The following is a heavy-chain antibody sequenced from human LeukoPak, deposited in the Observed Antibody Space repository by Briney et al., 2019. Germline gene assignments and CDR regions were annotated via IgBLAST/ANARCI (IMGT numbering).Heavy chain of an antibody. CDR2: FDPEDGET. CDR1: GYTLTELS. V-gene: IGHV1-24*01. D-gene: IGHD3-22*01. Sequence: ASVKVSCKVSGYTLTELSMHWVRQAPGKGLEWMGGFDPEDGETIYAQKFQGRVTMTEDTSTDIAYMELSSLRSEDTAVYYCATASRYYDSSGYRRRDTFDIWGQGTMVTVSS. CDR3: ATASRYYDSSGYRRRDTFDI. J-gene: IGHJ3*02.